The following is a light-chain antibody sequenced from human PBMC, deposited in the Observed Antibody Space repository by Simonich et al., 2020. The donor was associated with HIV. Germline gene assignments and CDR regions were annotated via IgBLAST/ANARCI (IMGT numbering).Light chain of an antibody. J-gene: IGKJ3*01. CDR3: LQHDNLPALFT. V-gene: IGKV5-2*01. CDR1: QDIDDD. Sequence: ETTLTQPPAFLSATPGDKVNIPSKGSQDIDDDMNWYQKKPGQAAIFIIQEATTLVPGIPPRFSGSGYGTDFTLTINNIESEDAAYYFCLQHDNLPALFTFGPGTKVDIQ. CDR2: EAT.